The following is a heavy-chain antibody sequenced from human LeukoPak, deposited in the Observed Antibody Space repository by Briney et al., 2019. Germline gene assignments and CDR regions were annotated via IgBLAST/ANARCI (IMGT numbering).Heavy chain of an antibody. CDR1: GYTFTRYY. CDR3: ARASLEYSLLDY. Sequence: ASVKVSCKASGYTFTRYYMYWVRQAPGQGLEWMGIINPSGGSTNYAQKFQGRVTMTRDTSTNTVYMELSSLRSEDTAVYYCARASLEYSLLDYWGQGTLVTVSS. D-gene: IGHD2/OR15-2a*01. CDR2: INPSGGST. J-gene: IGHJ4*02. V-gene: IGHV1-46*01.